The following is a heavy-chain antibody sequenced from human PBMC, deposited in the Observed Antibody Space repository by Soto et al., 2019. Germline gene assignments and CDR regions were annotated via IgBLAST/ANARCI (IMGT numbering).Heavy chain of an antibody. Sequence: QLQLQESGSGLVKPSQTLSLTCAVSGGSISSGGYSWSWIRQPPGKGLEWIGYIYHSGSTYYNPSLTSRVXXXVXXSKNQISLKLSSVTAADTAVYYCARGMTTVTTFDYWGQGTLVTVSS. CDR3: ARGMTTVTTFDY. D-gene: IGHD4-17*01. J-gene: IGHJ4*02. CDR2: IYHSGST. V-gene: IGHV4-30-2*01. CDR1: GGSISSGGYS.